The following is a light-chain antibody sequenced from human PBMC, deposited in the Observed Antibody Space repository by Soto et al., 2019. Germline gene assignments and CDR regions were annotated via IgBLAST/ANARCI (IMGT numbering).Light chain of an antibody. CDR1: SSDVGAYNY. CDR3: TSYAGSNIWV. V-gene: IGLV2-8*01. J-gene: IGLJ3*02. Sequence: QSALTQPPSASGSPGQSVTISCTGTSSDVGAYNYDSWYQQYPGKAPKLMIYEVSKRPSGVPDRFSGSKSGKTASLTVSGLQPEDDADYYCTSYAGSNIWVFGGGTKLTVL. CDR2: EVS.